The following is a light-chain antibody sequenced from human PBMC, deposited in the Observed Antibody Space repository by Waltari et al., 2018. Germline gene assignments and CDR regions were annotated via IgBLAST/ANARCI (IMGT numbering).Light chain of an antibody. Sequence: QSVLTQPPSVSGTPGQRITISCSGSSSNVGTNYVHWYQQLSGTAPKLLIYKDDRRPSGVPDRLSGSKSGTSASLAISGLRSEDEADYHCATWDDSLRGWVFGGMTKLTVL. CDR3: ATWDDSLRGWV. CDR2: KDD. V-gene: IGLV1-47*01. J-gene: IGLJ3*02. CDR1: SSNVGTNY.